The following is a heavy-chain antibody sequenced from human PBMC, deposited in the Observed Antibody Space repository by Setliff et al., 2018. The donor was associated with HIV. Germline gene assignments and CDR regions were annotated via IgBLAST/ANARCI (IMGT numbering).Heavy chain of an antibody. Sequence: PGESLKISCRGSGYTFTNYWIGWVRQMPGRGLEWMGIIYPGDSDTRYSPSFEGQVTMPADKSINTAYLQWNSLKASDTAMYYCARQPTDTSGYNNWFDSWGQGTLVTVSS. CDR2: IYPGDSDT. V-gene: IGHV5-51*01. D-gene: IGHD3-3*01. J-gene: IGHJ5*01. CDR1: GYTFTNYW. CDR3: ARQPTDTSGYNNWFDS.